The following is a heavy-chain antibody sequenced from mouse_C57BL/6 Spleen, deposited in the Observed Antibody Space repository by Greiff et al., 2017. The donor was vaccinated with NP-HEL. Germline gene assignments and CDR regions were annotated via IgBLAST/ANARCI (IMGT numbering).Heavy chain of an antibody. D-gene: IGHD1-1*01. Sequence: QVQLQQPGAELVRPGTSVKLSCKASGYTFTSYWMHWVKQRPGQGLEWIGVIDPSDSYTNYNQKFKGKATFTVDTSSSTAYMQLSGLTSEDSAVYYCERYYYGSWYFDVWGTGTTVTVSS. V-gene: IGHV1-59*01. J-gene: IGHJ1*03. CDR2: IDPSDSYT. CDR3: ERYYYGSWYFDV. CDR1: GYTFTSYW.